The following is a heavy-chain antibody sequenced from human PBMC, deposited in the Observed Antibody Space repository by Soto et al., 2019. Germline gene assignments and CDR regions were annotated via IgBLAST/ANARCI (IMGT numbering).Heavy chain of an antibody. CDR2: IYYTKST. CDR1: GASISPYY. Sequence: AETLSLTCTDSGASISPYYRNWIRQAPGKGLEWIGYIYYTKSTNYSPYLKSRVTMSVDTSKNQFYLKLKSVTAADTAVYYCARDRGSNWGLNDAFDIWGQGTAVTVSS. J-gene: IGHJ3*02. CDR3: ARDRGSNWGLNDAFDI. D-gene: IGHD7-27*01. V-gene: IGHV4-59*01.